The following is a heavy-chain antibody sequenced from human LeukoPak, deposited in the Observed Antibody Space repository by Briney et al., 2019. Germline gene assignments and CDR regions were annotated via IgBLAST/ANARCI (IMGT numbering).Heavy chain of an antibody. Sequence: ASVKVSCKASGGTFRTDAIAWIRQAPGEELEWMGGIIPVIGAPNFAQRFHGRVTITADETTSTVYMELSSLRSEDTAVYYCAREVITETTLGWFDPWGQGTLITVSS. CDR3: AREVITETTLGWFDP. CDR1: GGTFRTDA. D-gene: IGHD1-7*01. CDR2: IIPVIGAP. V-gene: IGHV1-69*13. J-gene: IGHJ5*02.